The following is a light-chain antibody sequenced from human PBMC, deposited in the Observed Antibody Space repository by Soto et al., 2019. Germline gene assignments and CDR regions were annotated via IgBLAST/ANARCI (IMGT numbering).Light chain of an antibody. J-gene: IGLJ3*02. CDR3: CSYAHTSRV. CDR2: DVN. V-gene: IGLV2-11*01. Sequence: QSALTQPRSVSGSPGQSVTFSSTGTSGDIGAYNYVSWYQFHPGKAPKMIIYDVNKRPSGVPDRFSGSKSGNTASLTISWLQAEDEADYYCCSYAHTSRVFGGGTKVTVL. CDR1: SGDIGAYNY.